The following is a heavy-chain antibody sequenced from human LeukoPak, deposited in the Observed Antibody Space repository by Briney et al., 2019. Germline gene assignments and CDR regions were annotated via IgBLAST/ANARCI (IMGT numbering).Heavy chain of an antibody. J-gene: IGHJ1*01. CDR2: ISYDGSNK. Sequence: PGGSLRLSWAASGFTFSSYGMHWVRQAPGKGLEWVAVISYDGSNKYYADSVKGRFTISRDNSKNTLYLQMNSLRAEDTAVYYCAKDGLATVNLYFQHWGQGTLVTVSS. CDR1: GFTFSSYG. D-gene: IGHD4-17*01. V-gene: IGHV3-30*18. CDR3: AKDGLATVNLYFQH.